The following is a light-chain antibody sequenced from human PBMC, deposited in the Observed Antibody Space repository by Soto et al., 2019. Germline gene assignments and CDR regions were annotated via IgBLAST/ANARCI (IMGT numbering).Light chain of an antibody. Sequence: EIVLTRSPGTQSLSPWERPTLSCRGAQRISSSYLAWYQQKPGQAPRLLIFGASSMETGVPYRFSGSGSGTDFTLTISSLQSEDFAAYYCQQSGSSPVTFGQGTKVDI. CDR2: GAS. V-gene: IGKV3-20*01. J-gene: IGKJ1*01. CDR1: QRISSSY. CDR3: QQSGSSPVT.